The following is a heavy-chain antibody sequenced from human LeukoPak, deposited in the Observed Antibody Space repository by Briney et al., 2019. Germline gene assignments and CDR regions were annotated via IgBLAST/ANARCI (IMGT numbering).Heavy chain of an antibody. CDR1: GGSISSSSYY. Sequence: SETLSLTCTVSGGSISSSSYYWGWIRQPPGKGLEWIGSIYYSGSTYYNPSLKSRVTISVDTSKNQFSLKLSSVTAADTAVYYCARVATQRVKQLSGYYYYYYMDVWGKGTTVTVSS. J-gene: IGHJ6*03. D-gene: IGHD5-24*01. CDR3: ARVATQRVKQLSGYYYYYYMDV. V-gene: IGHV4-39*07. CDR2: IYYSGST.